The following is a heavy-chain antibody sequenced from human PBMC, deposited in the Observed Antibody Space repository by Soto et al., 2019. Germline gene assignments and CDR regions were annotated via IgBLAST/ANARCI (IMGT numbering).Heavy chain of an antibody. J-gene: IGHJ4*02. Sequence: EVQLVESGGGLVQPGGSLRLSCAASGFTFSSYSMNWVRQAPGKGLEWVSYISGSSSMIYYADSVKSRFTISRDNAKNSLYLQMNSLRAEDTAVYYCARDLNPRQEMLYALLGYWGQGTLVTVSS. CDR2: ISGSSSMI. D-gene: IGHD2-8*01. V-gene: IGHV3-48*01. CDR3: ARDLNPRQEMLYALLGY. CDR1: GFTFSSYS.